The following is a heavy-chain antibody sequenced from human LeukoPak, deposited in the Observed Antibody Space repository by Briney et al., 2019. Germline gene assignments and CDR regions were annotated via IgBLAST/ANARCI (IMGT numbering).Heavy chain of an antibody. CDR3: ARAQKAYCSSPSCHTDP. CDR1: EYTFNVYY. D-gene: IGHD2-2*02. CDR2: INPNGGGT. V-gene: IGHV1-2*02. Sequence: ASVKVSCKASEYTFNVYYIHWVRQAPGQGLEWMGWINPNGGGTNYAQDFQGRVTMTRDTSISTAYMELSSLRYDDTAVYYCARAQKAYCSSPSCHTDPWGQGTLVTVSS. J-gene: IGHJ5*02.